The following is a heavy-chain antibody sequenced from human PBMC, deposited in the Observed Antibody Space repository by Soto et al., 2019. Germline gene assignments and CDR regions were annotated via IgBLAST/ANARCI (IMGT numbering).Heavy chain of an antibody. D-gene: IGHD2-15*01. CDR1: GFTFGDSY. V-gene: IGHV3-11*06. Sequence: GGSLRLSCAGSGFTFGDSYMCWIRRAPGKGLEWLSYISPGSRYPAYADSVKGRFTISRDNAKRSLYLQMMSLTAEDTAIYYCVRGGGGGLFDPWGQGTMVTVSS. CDR3: VRGGGGGLFDP. CDR2: ISPGSRYP. J-gene: IGHJ5*02.